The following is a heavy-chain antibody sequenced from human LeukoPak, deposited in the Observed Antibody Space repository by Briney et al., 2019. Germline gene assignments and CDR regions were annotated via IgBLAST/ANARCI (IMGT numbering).Heavy chain of an antibody. CDR3: ARSYFDVLTNYYMWLAP. CDR1: GYTFTDYY. CDR2: INLNNDET. D-gene: IGHD3-9*01. V-gene: IGHV1-2*02. Sequence: ASVKVSCKASGYTFTDYYIHWVRQAPGQGLEWMGWINLNNDETFYAQNFQDRVTMTGDTSISTAYLELSSLRSDDTAVFYCARSYFDVLTNYYMWLAPWGQGTMVTVSS. J-gene: IGHJ5*02.